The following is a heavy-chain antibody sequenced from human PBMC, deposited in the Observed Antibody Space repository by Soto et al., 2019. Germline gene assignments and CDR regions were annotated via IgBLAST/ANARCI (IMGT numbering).Heavy chain of an antibody. CDR2: IYYSGST. CDR1: GGSVSSGSYY. CDR3: ARQNYYSGMDV. V-gene: IGHV4-61*01. Sequence: SETLSLTCTVSGGSVSSGSYYWSWIRQPRGKGLEWIGYIYYSGSTNYNPSLKSRVTISVDTSKNQFSLKLSSVTAADTAVYYCARQNYYSGMDVWGQGTTVTVSS. J-gene: IGHJ6*02.